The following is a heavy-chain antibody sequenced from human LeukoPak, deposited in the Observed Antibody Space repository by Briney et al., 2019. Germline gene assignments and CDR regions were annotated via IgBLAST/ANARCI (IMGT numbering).Heavy chain of an antibody. V-gene: IGHV4-30-2*01. CDR3: ARDHQWELLSY. D-gene: IGHD1-26*01. J-gene: IGHJ4*02. CDR1: GGSISSGGYY. Sequence: PSETLSLTCTVSGGSISSGGYYWSWIRQPPGKGLEWIGYIYHSGSTYYNPSLKSRVTISVDRSKNQFSLKLSSVTAADTAVYYCARDHQWELLSYWGQGTLVTVSS. CDR2: IYHSGST.